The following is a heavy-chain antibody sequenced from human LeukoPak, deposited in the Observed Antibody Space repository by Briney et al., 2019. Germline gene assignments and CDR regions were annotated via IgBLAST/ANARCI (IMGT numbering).Heavy chain of an antibody. CDR2: IYYSGST. J-gene: IGHJ4*02. Sequence: SETLSLTCTVSGGSISSYYWSWIRQPPGKGLEWIGYIYYSGSTNYNPSLKSRVTISVDTSKNQSSLKLSSVTAADTAVYYCARAEGYCSSTSCYPYYFDYWGQGTLVTVSS. D-gene: IGHD2-2*01. V-gene: IGHV4-59*01. CDR3: ARAEGYCSSTSCYPYYFDY. CDR1: GGSISSYY.